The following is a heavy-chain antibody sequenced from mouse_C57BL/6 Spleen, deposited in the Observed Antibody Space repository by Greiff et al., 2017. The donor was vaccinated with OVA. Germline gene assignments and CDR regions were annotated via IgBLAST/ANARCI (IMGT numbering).Heavy chain of an antibody. CDR2: INPNNGGT. CDR1: GYTFTDYY. CDR3: ARYYYGSIYAMDY. Sequence: EVQLQQSGPELVKPGASVKISCKASGYTFTDYYMNWVKQSHGKSLEWIGDINPNNGGTSYNQKFKGKATLSVDKSSSTAYMELRSLTSEDSAVYYCARYYYGSIYAMDYWGQGTSVTVSS. J-gene: IGHJ4*01. D-gene: IGHD1-1*01. V-gene: IGHV1-26*01.